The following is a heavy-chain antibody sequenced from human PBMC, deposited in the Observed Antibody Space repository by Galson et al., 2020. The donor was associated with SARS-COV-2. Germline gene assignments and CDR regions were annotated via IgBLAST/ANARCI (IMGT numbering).Heavy chain of an antibody. D-gene: IGHD5-12*01. CDR1: GASISSSIYY. Sequence: SETLSLTCTVSGASISSSIYYWAWIRQPPGKGLEWIGSIYYTGNTYYNPSLKTRVTISVDTSTNQFSLKLNSVTAADTAVYYCARVARGYSGDAPALYFDYWGQGTLGTVSS. V-gene: IGHV4-39*07. J-gene: IGHJ4*02. CDR3: ARVARGYSGDAPALYFDY. CDR2: IYYTGNT.